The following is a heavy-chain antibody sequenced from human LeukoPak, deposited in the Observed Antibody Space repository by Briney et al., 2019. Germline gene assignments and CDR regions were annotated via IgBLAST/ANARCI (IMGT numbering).Heavy chain of an antibody. Sequence: SVKVSCKASGGTFSSYAISWVRQAPGQGLEWMGRIIPIFGIANYAQKFQGRVTITADKSTSTAYMELSSLRSEDTAVYYCTRHWDLRPKGYYFDYWGQGTLVTVSS. V-gene: IGHV1-69*04. CDR3: TRHWDLRPKGYYFDY. CDR2: IIPIFGIA. D-gene: IGHD1-26*01. J-gene: IGHJ4*02. CDR1: GGTFSSYA.